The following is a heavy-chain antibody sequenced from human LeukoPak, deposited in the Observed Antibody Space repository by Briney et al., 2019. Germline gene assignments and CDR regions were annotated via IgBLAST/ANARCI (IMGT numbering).Heavy chain of an antibody. V-gene: IGHV4-4*07. CDR1: GGSISSYY. D-gene: IGHD3-22*01. CDR3: ARDPRPRLLYDSSGYYYVYDAFDI. CDR2: IYTSGST. Sequence: PSETLSLTCTVSGGSISSYYWSWIRQPAGKGLEWIGRIYTSGSTNYNPSLKSRVTMSVDTSKNQFSLKLSSVTAADTAVYYCARDPRPRLLYDSSGYYYVYDAFDIWGQGTMVTVSS. J-gene: IGHJ3*02.